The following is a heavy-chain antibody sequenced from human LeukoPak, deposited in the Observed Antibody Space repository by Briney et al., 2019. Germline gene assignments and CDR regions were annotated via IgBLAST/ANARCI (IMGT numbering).Heavy chain of an antibody. Sequence: SETLSLTCTVSGGSVSSGSYYWSWIRQPPGKGLEWIGYIYYSGSTNYNPSLKSRVTISVDTSKNQFSLKLSSVTAADTAVYYCARDRHLTGTNYAFDIWGQGTMVTVSS. CDR2: IYYSGST. J-gene: IGHJ3*02. D-gene: IGHD4-17*01. CDR3: ARDRHLTGTNYAFDI. CDR1: GGSVSSGSYY. V-gene: IGHV4-61*01.